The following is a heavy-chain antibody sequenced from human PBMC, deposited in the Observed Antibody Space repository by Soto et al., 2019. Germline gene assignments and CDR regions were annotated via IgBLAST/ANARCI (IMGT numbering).Heavy chain of an antibody. D-gene: IGHD3-9*01. CDR1: GDSLTSYY. CDR3: ARIILTGYYGLEP. CDR2: IYYTGKT. Sequence: QVQLQESGPGLVKPSETLSLTCSVSGDSLTSYYWTWVRQPPGKGLEWIGYIYYTGKTNYNPSLKSRVTISMDSFKNQFSLELRSLTAAETAVYYCARIILTGYYGLEPWGQGTLVIVSA. J-gene: IGHJ5*02. V-gene: IGHV4-59*01.